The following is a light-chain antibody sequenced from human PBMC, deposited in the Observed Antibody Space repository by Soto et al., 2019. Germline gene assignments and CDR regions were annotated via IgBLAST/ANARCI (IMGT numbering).Light chain of an antibody. Sequence: EIVLTQSPGTLSLSPGEGASLSCRASQSVRNNYLAWYQQKPGQAPRLLIYGASNSATGIPDRFSGSGSGTDFTLTISRLESEDFAVYYCQRYGTSPPHTFGQGTRLEIK. CDR2: GAS. V-gene: IGKV3-20*01. CDR3: QRYGTSPPHT. J-gene: IGKJ2*01. CDR1: QSVRNNY.